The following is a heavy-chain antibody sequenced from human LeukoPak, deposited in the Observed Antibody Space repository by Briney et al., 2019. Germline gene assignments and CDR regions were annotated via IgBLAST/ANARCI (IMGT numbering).Heavy chain of an antibody. CDR1: GFTYHDHY. V-gene: IGHV3-72*01. CDR3: AAADDYNWRSFDY. Sequence: GGSLSLSCAASGFTYHDHYLDWVRQPPAKGLEWVGRTSNKANSFTTEYAASVRGRFTISRDDSKNSLYLQMNSLRTEDTAVYYCAAADDYNWRSFDYWGQGTLVTVSS. CDR2: TSNKANSFTT. J-gene: IGHJ4*02. D-gene: IGHD1-1*01.